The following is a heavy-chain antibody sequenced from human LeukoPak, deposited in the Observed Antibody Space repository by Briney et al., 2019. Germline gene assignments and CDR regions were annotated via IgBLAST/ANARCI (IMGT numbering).Heavy chain of an antibody. CDR2: IYHSGST. J-gene: IGHJ4*02. CDR3: ARNPVYYYDSSGYPYYFDY. Sequence: SETLSLTCAVSGGSISSSNWWSWVRQPPGKGLEWIGEIYHSGSTNYNPSLKSRVTISVDKSKNQFSLKLSSVTAADTAVYYCARNPVYYYDSSGYPYYFDYWGQGTLVTVSS. CDR1: GGSISSSNW. D-gene: IGHD3-22*01. V-gene: IGHV4-4*02.